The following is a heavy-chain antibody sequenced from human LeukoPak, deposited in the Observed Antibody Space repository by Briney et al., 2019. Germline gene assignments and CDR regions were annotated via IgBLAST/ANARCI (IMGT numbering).Heavy chain of an antibody. J-gene: IGHJ4*02. Sequence: SGGSLRLSCAASGFTFSSYAMHWVRQAPGKGLEWVAVISYDGSNKYYADSVKGRFTISRDNSKNTLYLQMNSLRAEDTAVYYCAKDPHHCSGGSCAVDYWGQGTLVTVSS. CDR3: AKDPHHCSGGSCAVDY. V-gene: IGHV3-30*04. CDR2: ISYDGSNK. CDR1: GFTFSSYA. D-gene: IGHD2-15*01.